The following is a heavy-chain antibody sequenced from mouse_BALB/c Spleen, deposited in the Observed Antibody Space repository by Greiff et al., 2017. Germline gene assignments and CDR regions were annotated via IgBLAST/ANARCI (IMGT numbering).Heavy chain of an antibody. V-gene: IGHV5-6-3*01. CDR1: GFTFSSYG. J-gene: IGHJ3*01. CDR2: INSNGGST. CDR3: ARDLYGNYGEGFAY. D-gene: IGHD2-10*02. Sequence: EVQRVESGGGLVQPGGSLKLSCAASGFTFSSYGMSWVRQTPDKRLELVATINSNGGSTYYPDSVKGRFTISRDNAKNTLYLQMSSLKSEDTAMYYCARDLYGNYGEGFAYWGQGTLVTVSA.